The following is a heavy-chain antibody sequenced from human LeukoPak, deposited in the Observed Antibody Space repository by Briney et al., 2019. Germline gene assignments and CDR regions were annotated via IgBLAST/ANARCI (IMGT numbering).Heavy chain of an antibody. CDR3: ARENYYDSWSGYYLFDY. CDR2: IYTNGST. J-gene: IGHJ4*02. V-gene: IGHV4-4*07. CDR1: GGSISSYY. Sequence: PSETLSLTCTVSGGSISSYYWSWIRQPAGKGLEWIGRIYTNGSTNYNPSLKSRVTMSIDTSKKQFSLKLSSVTAADTAVYYCARENYYDSWSGYYLFDYWGQGTLVTVSS. D-gene: IGHD3-3*01.